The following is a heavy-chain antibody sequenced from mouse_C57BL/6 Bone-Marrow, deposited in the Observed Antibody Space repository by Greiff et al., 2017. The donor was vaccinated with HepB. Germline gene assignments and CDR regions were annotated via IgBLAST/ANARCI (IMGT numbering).Heavy chain of an antibody. CDR1: GFTFSDYG. V-gene: IGHV5-15*01. CDR3: ARRPDYYGSSYWYFDV. D-gene: IGHD1-1*01. J-gene: IGHJ1*03. Sequence: VQLKGSGGGLVQPGGSLKLSCAASGFTFSDYGMAWVRQAPRKGPGWVAFISNLAYSIYYADTVTGRFTISRENAKNTLYLEMSSLRSEDTAMYYCARRPDYYGSSYWYFDVWGTGTTVTVSS. CDR2: ISNLAYSI.